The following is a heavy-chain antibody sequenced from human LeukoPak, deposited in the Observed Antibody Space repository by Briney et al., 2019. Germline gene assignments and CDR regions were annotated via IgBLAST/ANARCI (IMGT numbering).Heavy chain of an antibody. CDR3: ASDRDSYGDYYFFYMDV. D-gene: IGHD5-18*01. J-gene: IGHJ6*03. CDR1: GYTFHAYY. CDR2: INPHSGGT. V-gene: IGHV1-2*02. Sequence: ASVKVSCKASGYTFHAYYIHWVRQAPGQGLEWMGWINPHSGGTNSTQKFQDRVTMTRDTSISTVYMELSRLRSDDTAVYYCASDRDSYGDYYFFYMDVWGKGTTVAVSS.